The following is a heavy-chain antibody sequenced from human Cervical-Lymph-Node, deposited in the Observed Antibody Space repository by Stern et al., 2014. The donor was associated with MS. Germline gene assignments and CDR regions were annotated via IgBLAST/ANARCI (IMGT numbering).Heavy chain of an antibody. D-gene: IGHD3-3*01. CDR2: IYHIGST. CDR3: ARSHVRFLEWLTPSFDY. V-gene: IGHV4-30-2*01. J-gene: IGHJ4*02. Sequence: QVQLQESGSGLVKPSQTLSLTCTVSAGSISSDDYSWSWIRQPPGKGLEWIGHIYHIGSTFYHPSLRSRFTISIDRPKNQFSLKLSSVTAADTAVYYCARSHVRFLEWLTPSFDYWGQGSLVTVSS. CDR1: AGSISSDDYS.